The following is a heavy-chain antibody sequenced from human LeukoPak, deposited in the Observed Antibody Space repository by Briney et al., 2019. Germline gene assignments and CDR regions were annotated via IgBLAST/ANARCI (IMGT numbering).Heavy chain of an antibody. CDR3: ARDYSRGFGYSYGPGY. CDR2: ISSVSSSI. Sequence: SGGSLRLSCAASGFSFSSYSMNWVRQAPGKGLEWVSYISSVSSSIYYADSVKGRFTISRDNAKNSLYLQMNSLRAEDTAVYYCARDYSRGFGYSYGPGYWGQGTLVTVSS. CDR1: GFSFSSYS. D-gene: IGHD5-18*01. V-gene: IGHV3-48*01. J-gene: IGHJ4*02.